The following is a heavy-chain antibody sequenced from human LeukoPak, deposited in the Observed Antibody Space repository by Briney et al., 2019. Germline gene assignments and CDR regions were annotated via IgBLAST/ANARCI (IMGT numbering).Heavy chain of an antibody. D-gene: IGHD5-24*01. J-gene: IGHJ4*02. V-gene: IGHV1-46*01. CDR2: INPSGGST. CDR3: ARGRRDGYNTPYFDY. Sequence: ASVKVSCKASGYTFTSYYMHWVRQAPGQGLEWMGIINPSGGSTSYAQKFQGRVTMTRDTSTSTVYMELSSLRSEDRAVYYCARGRRDGYNTPYFDYWGQGTLVTVSS. CDR1: GYTFTSYY.